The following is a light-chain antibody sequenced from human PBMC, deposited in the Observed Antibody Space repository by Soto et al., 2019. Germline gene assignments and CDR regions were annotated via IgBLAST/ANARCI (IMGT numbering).Light chain of an antibody. CDR2: AAS. V-gene: IGKV1-39*01. CDR1: QNINTY. CDR3: QQSYTTPYT. J-gene: IGKJ2*01. Sequence: DIQMTQSPSSLSASVGDRITITCRASQNINTYLNWFQQKPGKAPSLLIYAASSLQSGVPSRFSASGSVTDFTLTINSLQPEDFAAYYCQQSYTTPYTVGQGTKVDIK.